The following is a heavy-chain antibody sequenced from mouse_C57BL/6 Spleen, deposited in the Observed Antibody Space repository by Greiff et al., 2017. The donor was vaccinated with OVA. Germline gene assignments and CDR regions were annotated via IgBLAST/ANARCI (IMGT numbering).Heavy chain of an antibody. J-gene: IGHJ1*03. V-gene: IGHV3-6*01. Sequence: EVKLVESGPGLVKPSQSLSLTCSVTGYSITSGYYWNWIRQFPGNKLEWMGYISYDGSNNYNPSLKNRISITRDTSKNQFFLKLNSVTTEDTATYYCARGSYCYWYFDVWGTGTTVTVSS. D-gene: IGHD1-1*01. CDR2: ISYDGSN. CDR1: GYSITSGYY. CDR3: ARGSYCYWYFDV.